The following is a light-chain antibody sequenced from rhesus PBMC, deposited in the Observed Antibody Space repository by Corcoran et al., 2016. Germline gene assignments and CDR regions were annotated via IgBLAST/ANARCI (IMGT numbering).Light chain of an antibody. V-gene: IGKV1S12*01. CDR3: QHYYDNPYI. CDR2: AGS. Sequence: DIQMTQSPSALSASVGDRVTISCRASQNIYSTLAWYQQKPGKAPKLLIYAGSTLQPGIPPRFTGSGSGKDFTLTINSLQPGDSATYYCQHYYDNPYIFGPGTRVEIK. J-gene: IGKJ2*01. CDR1: QNIYST.